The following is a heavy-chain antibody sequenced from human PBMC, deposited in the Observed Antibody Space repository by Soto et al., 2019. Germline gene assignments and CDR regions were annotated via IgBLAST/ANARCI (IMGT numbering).Heavy chain of an antibody. Sequence: QVQLQQSGAGLLKPSETLSLTCNVYGGSFSGYIWTWIRQTPGKGLQWIVQINHSGSANYNPSLKSRVNISVHTSTNPFSLELRSVPAADTAVYYCAQGLITGSQYSGGCYYFDSWARENQGTAPS. V-gene: IGHV4-34*01. CDR2: INHSGSA. D-gene: IGHD1-26*01. CDR3: AQGLITGSQYSGGCYYFDS. J-gene: IGHJ4*02. CDR1: GGSFSGYI.